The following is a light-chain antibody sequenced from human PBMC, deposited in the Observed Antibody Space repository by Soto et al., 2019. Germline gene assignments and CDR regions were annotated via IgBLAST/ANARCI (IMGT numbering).Light chain of an antibody. CDR1: QSVSSY. Sequence: EIVLTQSPGTLSLSPGERATLSCRASQSVSSYLAWYQQKPGQAPRLLIYDASNRATGIPARFSGSGSGTDFTLTISSLQPEDFATCYCQQSYSTPRTFGQGTKVDIK. CDR3: QQSYSTPRT. V-gene: IGKV3-11*01. J-gene: IGKJ1*01. CDR2: DAS.